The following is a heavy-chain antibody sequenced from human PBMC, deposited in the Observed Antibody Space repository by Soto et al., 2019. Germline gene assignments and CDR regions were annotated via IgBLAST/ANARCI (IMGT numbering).Heavy chain of an antibody. D-gene: IGHD2-15*01. CDR3: AREGDIVVVVAATRGISSGMDV. CDR2: INPNSGGT. V-gene: IGHV1-2*02. Sequence: GASVKVSCQASGYPFTGYYMHWVRQAPGQGLEWMGWINPNSGGTNYAQKFQGRVTMTRYTSISTAYMELSRLRSDDTAVYYCAREGDIVVVVAATRGISSGMDVWGQGTTVTVSS. CDR1: GYPFTGYY. J-gene: IGHJ6*02.